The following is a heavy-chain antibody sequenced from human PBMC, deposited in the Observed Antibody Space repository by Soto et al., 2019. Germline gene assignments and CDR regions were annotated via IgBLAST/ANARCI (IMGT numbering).Heavy chain of an antibody. Sequence: SETLSLTCAVSGGSISSSSYYWGWIRQPPGKGLEWIGSIYYSGSTYYNPSLKSRVTISVDTSKKQLSLKLSSVTAADTAVYYCARVKASGVNFDYWGQGTLVTVSS. J-gene: IGHJ4*02. D-gene: IGHD3-10*01. CDR1: GGSISSSSYY. V-gene: IGHV4-39*07. CDR3: ARVKASGVNFDY. CDR2: IYYSGST.